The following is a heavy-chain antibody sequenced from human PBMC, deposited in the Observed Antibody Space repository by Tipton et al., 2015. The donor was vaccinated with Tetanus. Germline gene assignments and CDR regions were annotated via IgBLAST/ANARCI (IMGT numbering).Heavy chain of an antibody. CDR2: ILGDDSST. J-gene: IGHJ4*02. CDR1: GFMFTRYP. V-gene: IGHV3-64*01. CDR3: ACHRHSNWFDY. D-gene: IGHD6-13*01. Sequence: SLRLSCAASGFMFTRYPMHWVRQAPGKGLEYVASILGDDSSTLYASSMKGRFTITRDNPKNTVYLQMNSLRDEDTAVYFCACHRHSNWFDYWGQGTLVTVSS.